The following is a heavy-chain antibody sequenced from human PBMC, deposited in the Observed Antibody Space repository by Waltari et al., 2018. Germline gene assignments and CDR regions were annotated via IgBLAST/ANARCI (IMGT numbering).Heavy chain of an antibody. CDR1: DVSIPSNRHY. D-gene: IGHD5-12*01. Sequence: HLQLQESGPGLLKPSETLSLTCSVSDVSIPSNRHYWVWIRQPPGQGLEWIGTLSYSGATNSSPSLKSRVTISGDTSKNQLSLILGSVTAADTAVYYCATYIGASIGTAAFDVWGQGTMVTVSA. V-gene: IGHV4-39*01. J-gene: IGHJ3*01. CDR3: ATYIGASIGTAAFDV. CDR2: LSYSGAT.